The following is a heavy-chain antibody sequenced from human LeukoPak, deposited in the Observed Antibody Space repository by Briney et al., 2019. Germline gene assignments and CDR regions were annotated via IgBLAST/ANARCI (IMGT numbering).Heavy chain of an antibody. J-gene: IGHJ5*02. D-gene: IGHD3-10*01. V-gene: IGHV3-23*01. CDR3: AISYYYGSGSPNWFDP. CDR1: GFTFSSYA. Sequence: GGSLRLSCAASGFTFSSYAMSWVRQAPGKGLEWVSAISGSGGSTYYADSVKGRFTTSRDNSKNTLYLQMNSLRAEDTAVHYCAISYYYGSGSPNWFDPWGQGTLVTVSS. CDR2: ISGSGGST.